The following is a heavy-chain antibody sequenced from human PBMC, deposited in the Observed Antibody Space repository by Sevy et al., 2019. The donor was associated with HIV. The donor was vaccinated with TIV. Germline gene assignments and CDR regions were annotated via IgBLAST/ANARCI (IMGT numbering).Heavy chain of an antibody. CDR1: GGSISSGGYS. J-gene: IGHJ4*02. Sequence: SETLSLTCAVSGGSISSGGYSWSWIRQPPGKGLEWIGYIYHSGSTYYNPSLKSRVTISVDRSKNQFSLKLSSVTAADTAVYYCARAPVTAMVYFDYWGQGTLVTVSS. CDR3: ARAPVTAMVYFDY. D-gene: IGHD5-18*01. V-gene: IGHV4-30-2*01. CDR2: IYHSGST.